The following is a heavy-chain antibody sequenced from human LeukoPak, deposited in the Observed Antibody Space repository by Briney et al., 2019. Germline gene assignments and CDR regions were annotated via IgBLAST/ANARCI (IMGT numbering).Heavy chain of an antibody. V-gene: IGHV3-20*04. CDR2: INWSGGST. CDR3: ARAPITCPFYFDY. CDR1: GFAFDEHG. Sequence: GGSLRLSCTASGFAFDEHGMSWVRQVPGKGLEWVSGINWSGGSTGYADPLRGRFTISRDNAKNSLYLQMDSLRAEDTALYYCARAPITCPFYFDYWGQGTLVTVSS. D-gene: IGHD3-10*01. J-gene: IGHJ4*02.